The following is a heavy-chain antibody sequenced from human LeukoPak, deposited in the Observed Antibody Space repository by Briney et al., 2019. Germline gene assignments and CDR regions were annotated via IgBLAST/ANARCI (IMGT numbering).Heavy chain of an antibody. V-gene: IGHV4-34*01. D-gene: IGHD1-26*01. CDR2: INHSGST. J-gene: IGHJ4*02. CDR1: GGSFSGYY. Sequence: SETLSLTCAVYGGSFSGYYSSWIRQPPGKGLEWIGEINHSGSTNYNPSLKSRVTISVDTSKNQFSLKLSSVTAADTAVYYCASPKKDVGAHYFDYWGQGTLVTVSS. CDR3: ASPKKDVGAHYFDY.